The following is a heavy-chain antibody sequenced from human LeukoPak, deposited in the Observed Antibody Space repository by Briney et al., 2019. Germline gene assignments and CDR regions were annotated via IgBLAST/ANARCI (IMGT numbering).Heavy chain of an antibody. D-gene: IGHD3-3*01. Sequence: SVKVSCKAPEGTFSSDAFSWVRQAPGKGLDWMEGITPFLRTPNYAQQFQGRVTISADESTSTVYLELSGLRLDDTAVYYCARADAGYFGSQSRAQYNWFDPWGQGTLVTVSS. CDR3: ARADAGYFGSQSRAQYNWFDP. CDR2: ITPFLRTP. CDR1: EGTFSSDA. V-gene: IGHV1-69*01. J-gene: IGHJ5*02.